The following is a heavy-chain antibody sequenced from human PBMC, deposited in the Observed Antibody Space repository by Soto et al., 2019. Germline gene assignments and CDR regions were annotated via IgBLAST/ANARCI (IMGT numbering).Heavy chain of an antibody. V-gene: IGHV1-3*01. D-gene: IGHD3-3*01. J-gene: IGHJ4*02. CDR2: INAGNGNT. CDR1: GYTFTSYA. CDR3: ARESLRFIIYDY. Sequence: QVQLVQSGAEVKKPGASVKVSCKASGYTFTSYAMHWVRQAPGQRLEWMGWINAGNGNTKYSQKFQGRVTITRDTSASTAYMELSSLRSEDTAEYYCARESLRFIIYDYWGQGTLVTVSS.